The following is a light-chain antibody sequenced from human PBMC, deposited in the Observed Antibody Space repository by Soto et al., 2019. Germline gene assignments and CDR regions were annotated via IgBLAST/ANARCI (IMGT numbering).Light chain of an antibody. Sequence: QSALTQPASVSGSPGQSITISCTGSSSDISGYNYVSWYQQHPGKAPKLMIFEVSNRPSGVSIRFSGSRSGNTASLTISGLQAEDEADYYCSSYTGSSTLVFGTGTKVTAL. CDR2: EVS. CDR3: SSYTGSSTLV. V-gene: IGLV2-14*01. J-gene: IGLJ1*01. CDR1: SSDISGYNY.